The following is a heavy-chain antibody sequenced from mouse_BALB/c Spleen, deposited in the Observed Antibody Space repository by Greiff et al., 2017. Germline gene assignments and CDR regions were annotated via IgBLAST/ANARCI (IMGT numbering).Heavy chain of an antibody. V-gene: IGHV1-87*01. CDR3: AREILDYAMDY. Sequence: QVQLQQSGAELARPGASVKLSCKASGYTFTSYWMQWVKQRPGQGLEWIGAIYPGDGDTRYTQKFKGKATLTADKSSSTAYMQLSSLASEDSAVYYCAREILDYAMDYWGQGTSVTVSS. CDR1: GYTFTSYW. J-gene: IGHJ4*01. CDR2: IYPGDGDT.